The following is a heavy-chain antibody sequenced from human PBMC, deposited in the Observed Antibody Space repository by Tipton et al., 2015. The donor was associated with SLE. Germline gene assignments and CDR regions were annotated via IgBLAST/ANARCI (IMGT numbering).Heavy chain of an antibody. J-gene: IGHJ4*02. CDR2: IYYSGDT. CDR1: GASISSSDSY. Sequence: TLSLTCTVSGASISSSDSYWGWIRQPPGKGLEWIGTIYYSGDTYYNASLTSRVTISVDTSKNQFSLRLSSVTAADTAVYYCARTSGSYMDYWGQGTLVTVSS. D-gene: IGHD3-10*01. V-gene: IGHV4-39*07. CDR3: ARTSGSYMDY.